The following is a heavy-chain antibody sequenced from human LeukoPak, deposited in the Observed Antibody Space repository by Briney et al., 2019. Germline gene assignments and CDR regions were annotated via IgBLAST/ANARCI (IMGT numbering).Heavy chain of an antibody. Sequence: VGSLRLSCAASGFTFSDYYMIWIRQAPGKGLEWVSYISSSSSYTNYADSVKGRFTVSRDNAKNSLYLQMNSLRAEDTAVYYCARDLGPGSPRDYWGQGTLVTVSS. CDR2: ISSSSSYT. V-gene: IGHV3-11*05. J-gene: IGHJ4*02. CDR3: ARDLGPGSPRDY. CDR1: GFTFSDYY. D-gene: IGHD3-10*01.